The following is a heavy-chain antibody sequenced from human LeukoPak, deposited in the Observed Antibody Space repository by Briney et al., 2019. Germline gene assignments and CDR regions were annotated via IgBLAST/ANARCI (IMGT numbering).Heavy chain of an antibody. J-gene: IGHJ5*02. V-gene: IGHV4-30-4*01. CDR2: IYYSGSA. CDR3: ARGTNNYDFWSGYSPANWFDP. CDR1: GGSISSGDYY. D-gene: IGHD3-3*01. Sequence: SQTLSLTCTVSGGSISSGDYYWSWIRQPPGKGLEWIGYIYYSGSAYYNPSLKSRVTISVDTSKNQFSLKLSSVTAADTAVYYCARGTNNYDFWSGYSPANWFDPWGQGTLVTVSS.